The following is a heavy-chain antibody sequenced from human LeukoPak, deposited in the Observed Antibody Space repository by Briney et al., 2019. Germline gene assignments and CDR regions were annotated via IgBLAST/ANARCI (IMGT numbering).Heavy chain of an antibody. CDR1: GGSISSSSYY. V-gene: IGHV4-39*07. CDR2: IYYSGST. CDR3: TRRWVTRDWFDP. D-gene: IGHD3-3*01. J-gene: IGHJ5*02. Sequence: SETLSLTCTVSGGSISSSSYYWGWIRQPPGKGLEWIGSIYYSGSTYYNPSLKSRVTISVDTSKNQFSLKLSSVTAADTAVYYCTRRWVTRDWFDPWGQGTLVTVSS.